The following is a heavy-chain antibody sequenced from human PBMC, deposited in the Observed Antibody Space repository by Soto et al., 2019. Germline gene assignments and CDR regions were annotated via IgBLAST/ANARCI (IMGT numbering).Heavy chain of an antibody. CDR1: GGSISGFY. J-gene: IGHJ4*02. V-gene: IGHV4-59*01. CDR2: IYYSGST. D-gene: IGHD4-17*01. CDR3: TRVGGYYGDYPNFDY. Sequence: SETRCLTCTVSGGSISGFYWSWIQQPRGEGLRWIGYIYYSGSTNYNPSLKSRVTISVVSSKNQFSLKLSSVTAADTAVYYCTRVGGYYGDYPNFDYWGQGTLVTVS.